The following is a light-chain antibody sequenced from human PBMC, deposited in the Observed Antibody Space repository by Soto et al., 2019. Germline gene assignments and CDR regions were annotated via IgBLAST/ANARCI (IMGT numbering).Light chain of an antibody. CDR2: DAS. J-gene: IGKJ5*01. CDR3: QQYDNLPIT. Sequence: DIQMTQSPSSLSASVGDRVTITCQASQDINNYLNWYQQKPGKAPKLLIYDASNLETVVPSRFSGSGSGTDFTFTISSLQPEDIATYYCQQYDNLPITFGQGTRLEIK. V-gene: IGKV1-33*01. CDR1: QDINNY.